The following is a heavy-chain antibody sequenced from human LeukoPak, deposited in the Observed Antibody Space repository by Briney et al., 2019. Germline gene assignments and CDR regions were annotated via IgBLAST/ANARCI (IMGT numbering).Heavy chain of an antibody. Sequence: PAETLSLTCTVSGGSISSYYWTWIRQPPGKGLEWIGSINYSGSTYYNPSLKSRVTISVDTSKNQFSLKLSSVTAADTAVYYCARVRGSGWYEFDYWGQGTLVSVSS. CDR1: GGSISSYY. V-gene: IGHV4-59*01. CDR3: ARVRGSGWYEFDY. D-gene: IGHD6-19*01. CDR2: INYSGST. J-gene: IGHJ4*02.